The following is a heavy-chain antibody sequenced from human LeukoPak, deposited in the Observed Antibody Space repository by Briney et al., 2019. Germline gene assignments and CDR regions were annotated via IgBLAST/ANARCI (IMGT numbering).Heavy chain of an antibody. D-gene: IGHD2-8*01. CDR3: AKFCGDCTHGLCYFLDY. J-gene: IGHJ4*02. CDR2: ISGSGGVT. Sequence: QAGGSLRLSCAASGFTFRNYAMNWVRQAPGKGVEWVSAISGSGGVTYYADSVKGRFTISRDNSKNTLYLQMNSLRAEDTTVYYCAKFCGDCTHGLCYFLDYWGQGTLVTVSS. CDR1: GFTFRNYA. V-gene: IGHV3-23*01.